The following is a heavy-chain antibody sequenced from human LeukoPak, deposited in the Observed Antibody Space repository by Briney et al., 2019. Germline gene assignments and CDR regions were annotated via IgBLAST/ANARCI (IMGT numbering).Heavy chain of an antibody. J-gene: IGHJ6*03. CDR2: ISSSSSYI. CDR1: GFTFSSYT. Sequence: GGSLRLSCAASGFTFSSYTMNWVRQAPGKGLEWVSSISSSSSYIYYADSVKGRFTISRDNAKNSLYLQMNSLRAEDTAVYYCAKVSDYSYYYYMDVWGKGTTVTVPS. V-gene: IGHV3-21*04. CDR3: AKVSDYSYYYYMDV.